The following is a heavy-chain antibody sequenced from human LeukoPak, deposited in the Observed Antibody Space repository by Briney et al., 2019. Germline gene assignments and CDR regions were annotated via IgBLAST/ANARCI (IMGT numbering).Heavy chain of an antibody. J-gene: IGHJ4*02. CDR2: INHSGST. CDR3: ARGCQLYIPDDPDVVPAAIATGESGPFDY. D-gene: IGHD2-2*01. CDR1: GGSFSGYY. V-gene: IGHV4-34*01. Sequence: PSETLSLTCAVYGGSFSGYYWSWIRQPPGKGLEWIGEINHSGSTNYNPCLKSRVTISVDTSKNQFSLKLSSVTAADTAVYYCARGCQLYIPDDPDVVPAAIATGESGPFDYWGQGTLVTVSS.